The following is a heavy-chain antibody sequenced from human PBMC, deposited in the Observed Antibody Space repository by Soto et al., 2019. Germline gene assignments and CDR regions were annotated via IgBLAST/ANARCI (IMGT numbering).Heavy chain of an antibody. J-gene: IGHJ3*02. Sequence: SETLSLTCTVSGGSISSYYWSWIRQPPGKGLEWIGYIYYSGSTNYNPSLKSRVTISVDTSKNQFSLKLSSVTAADTAVYYCARTRRGCSGGSCYSDTFDIWGQGTMVTVSS. D-gene: IGHD2-15*01. CDR3: ARTRRGCSGGSCYSDTFDI. CDR2: IYYSGST. CDR1: GGSISSYY. V-gene: IGHV4-59*01.